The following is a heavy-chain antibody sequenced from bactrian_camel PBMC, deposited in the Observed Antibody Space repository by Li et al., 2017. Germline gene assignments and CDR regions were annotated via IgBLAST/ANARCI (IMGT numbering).Heavy chain of an antibody. V-gene: IGHV3S1*01. CDR1: GFTFSTYW. J-gene: IGHJ6*01. Sequence: HVQLVESGGGLVPPGGSLTLSCAASGFTFSTYWMYWVRQAPGKGLEWVSTITLGRAGGTAYYADSVKGRFTISRDNAKNMLYLHMNSLKPEDTAVYYCAADRTPYAMGGSWPPTFGYWGQGTQVTVS. CDR3: AADRTPYAMGGSWPPTFGY. CDR2: ITLGRAGGTA. D-gene: IGHD6*01.